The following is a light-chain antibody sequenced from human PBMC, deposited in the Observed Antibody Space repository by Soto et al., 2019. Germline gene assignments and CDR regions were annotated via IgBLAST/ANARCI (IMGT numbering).Light chain of an antibody. J-gene: IGKJ1*01. V-gene: IGKV1-5*01. CDR1: QSISSW. CDR2: DAS. CDR3: QQYKSYK. Sequence: DIQMTQSPSTLSASVGDRVTITCRASQSISSWLAWYQQKPGKAPKLLIYDASSLESGVPSRFSGSGSGTEFTLTISSLQPDDFATYYCQQYKSYKFGQGTKVEIK.